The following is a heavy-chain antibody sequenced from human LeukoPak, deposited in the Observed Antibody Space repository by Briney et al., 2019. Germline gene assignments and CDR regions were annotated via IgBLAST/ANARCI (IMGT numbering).Heavy chain of an antibody. CDR2: IYYSGST. CDR1: GGSISSYY. Sequence: PSETLSLTCTVSGGSISSYYWSWIRQPPGKGLERIGYIYYSGSTNYNPSLKSRVTISVDTSKNQFSLKLSSVTAADTAVYYCARGSYYYDSSGYEGFDYWGQGTLVTVSS. CDR3: ARGSYYYDSSGYEGFDY. J-gene: IGHJ4*02. D-gene: IGHD3-22*01. V-gene: IGHV4-59*01.